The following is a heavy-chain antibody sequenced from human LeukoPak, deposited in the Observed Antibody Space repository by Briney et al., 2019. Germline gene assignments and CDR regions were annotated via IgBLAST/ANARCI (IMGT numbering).Heavy chain of an antibody. CDR1: GFTFSSYS. V-gene: IGHV3-21*01. CDR2: ISSSSSYI. J-gene: IGHJ4*02. CDR3: ARDGGDYLMNY. Sequence: GGSLRLSCAASGFTFSSYSMNWVRQAPGKGLEWVSSISSSSSYIYYADSVKGRFTISRDNAKNSPYLQMNGLRAEDTAVYYCARDGGDYLMNYWGQGTLVTVSS. D-gene: IGHD4-17*01.